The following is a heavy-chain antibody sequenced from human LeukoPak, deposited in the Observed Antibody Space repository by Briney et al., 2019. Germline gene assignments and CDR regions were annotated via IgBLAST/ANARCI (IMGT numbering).Heavy chain of an antibody. CDR2: IRNVGNDK. Sequence: GGSLRLSCVVSGFRLSTYGMHWVRQAPGKGLEGVSFIRNVGNDKYYAQSVKGRFTISRDDSKNTQYLQMNSLRGEDTAVYYCATDFNWAWNYWGQGTLVTVSS. CDR1: GFRLSTYG. D-gene: IGHD7-27*01. CDR3: ATDFNWAWNY. J-gene: IGHJ4*02. V-gene: IGHV3-30*02.